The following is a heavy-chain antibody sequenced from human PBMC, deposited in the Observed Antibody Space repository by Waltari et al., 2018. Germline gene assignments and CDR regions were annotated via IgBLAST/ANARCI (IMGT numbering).Heavy chain of an antibody. CDR2: ISSSSSYI. J-gene: IGHJ6*02. Sequence: EVQLVESGGGLVKPGGSLRLSCAASGFTFSSYSMNWVRQAPGKGLEWGSSISSSSSYIYYAESVKGGITIARDNAKKSLYLQKNSLRAADTAVYYFARDGVRDYDFWSGQPYYYYGMDVWGQGTTVTVSS. D-gene: IGHD3-3*01. CDR1: GFTFSSYS. CDR3: ARDGVRDYDFWSGQPYYYYGMDV. V-gene: IGHV3-21*01.